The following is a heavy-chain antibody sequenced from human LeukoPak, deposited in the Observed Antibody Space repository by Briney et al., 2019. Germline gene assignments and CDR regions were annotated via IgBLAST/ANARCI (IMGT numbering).Heavy chain of an antibody. D-gene: IGHD3-9*01. Sequence: GGTLRLFCAASGFNFSSYAMSWVRQAPGKGLEWVSAIRGSGGSTYYADSVKGRFTIPRDNSKNTQHLPMNSLRAEDTAVYYCAKDLERRYCDWVPIGYWGQGTLVTVSS. J-gene: IGHJ4*02. CDR2: IRGSGGST. CDR1: GFNFSSYA. CDR3: AKDLERRYCDWVPIGY. V-gene: IGHV3-23*01.